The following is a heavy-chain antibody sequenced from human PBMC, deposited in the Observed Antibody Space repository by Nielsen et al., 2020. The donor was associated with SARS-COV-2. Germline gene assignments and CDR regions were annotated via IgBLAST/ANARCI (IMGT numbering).Heavy chain of an antibody. CDR2: ISSSGSTI. CDR3: AAAATSVVRGLIVRDTGQLDS. V-gene: IGHV3-48*03. CDR1: GFTFSSYE. J-gene: IGHJ4*02. D-gene: IGHD3-10*01. Sequence: SLKISCAASGFTFSSYEMNWVRQAPGKGLEWVSYISSSGSTIYYADSVKGRFTISRDNAKNSLYLQMNSLRAEDTAVYYCAAAATSVVRGLIVRDTGQLDSWGQGTLVTVSS.